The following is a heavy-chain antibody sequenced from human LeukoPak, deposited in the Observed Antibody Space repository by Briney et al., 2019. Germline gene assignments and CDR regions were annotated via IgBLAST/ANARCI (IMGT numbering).Heavy chain of an antibody. D-gene: IGHD6-19*01. CDR1: GGSFSGYY. CDR2: INHSGST. CDR3: ARDSSGWSRSHWFDP. J-gene: IGHJ5*02. Sequence: SETLSLTCAVYGGSFSGYYWSWIRQPPGKGLEWNGEINHSGSTNYNPSLKSRVTISVDTSKNQFSLKLSSVTAADTAVYYCARDSSGWSRSHWFDPWGQGTLVTVSS. V-gene: IGHV4-34*01.